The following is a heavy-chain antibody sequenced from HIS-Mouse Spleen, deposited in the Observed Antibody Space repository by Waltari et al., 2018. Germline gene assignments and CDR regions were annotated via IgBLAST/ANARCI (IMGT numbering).Heavy chain of an antibody. V-gene: IGHV4-39*07. CDR2: IDYSGRT. Sequence: QLQLQESGPGLVKPSETLSLTCTVSGGSISSSSYYWGWIRQPPGKGLGGIGGIDYSGRTYYNPSLKSRVTISVDTSKNQFSLKLSSVTAADTAVYYCAREIPYSSSWYDWYFDLWGRGTLVTVSS. CDR3: AREIPYSSSWYDWYFDL. CDR1: GGSISSSSYY. J-gene: IGHJ2*01. D-gene: IGHD6-13*01.